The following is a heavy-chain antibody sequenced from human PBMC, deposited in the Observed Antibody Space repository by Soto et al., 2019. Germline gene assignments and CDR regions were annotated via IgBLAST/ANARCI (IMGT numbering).Heavy chain of an antibody. Sequence: SVKVSCKASGGTFSSYAISWVRQAPGQGLEWMGGIIPIFGTANYAQKFQGRVTITADESTSTAYMELSSLRSEDTAVYYCARETRPAEVRLVIIGEVNLFDPWGQGSLVTVSS. CDR1: GGTFSSYA. CDR3: ARETRPAEVRLVIIGEVNLFDP. D-gene: IGHD3-9*01. J-gene: IGHJ5*02. CDR2: IIPIFGTA. V-gene: IGHV1-69*13.